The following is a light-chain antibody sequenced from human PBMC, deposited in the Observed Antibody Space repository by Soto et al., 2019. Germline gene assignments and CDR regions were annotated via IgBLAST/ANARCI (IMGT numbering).Light chain of an antibody. J-gene: IGLJ1*01. CDR1: SSDIGNYNR. Sequence: QSALTQPASVSGSPGQSIAISCAGTSSDIGNYNRVSWYQQYPGKAPKLLIYEVSNRPSGVSDRFSGSKSGNTASLTISGLQAEDEAYYYCNSYTNTSPSVFGNATKVTVL. CDR3: NSYTNTSPSV. CDR2: EVS. V-gene: IGLV2-14*01.